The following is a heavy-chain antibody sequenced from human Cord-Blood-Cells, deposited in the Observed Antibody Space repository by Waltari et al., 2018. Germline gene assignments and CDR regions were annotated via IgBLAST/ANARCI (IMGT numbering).Heavy chain of an antibody. J-gene: IGHJ6*03. CDR3: ARGSGDSSGYYYYYYYMDV. V-gene: IGHV4-38-2*01. CDR2: IYHSGST. D-gene: IGHD3-22*01. CDR1: GYSISRGYY. Sequence: QVQLQESGPGLVKPSETLSLTCAVSGYSISRGYYWGWIRQPPGKGLEWIGSIYHSGSTYYNPSLKSRVTISVDTSKNQFSLKLSSVTAADTAVYYCARGSGDSSGYYYYYYYMDVWGKGTTVTVSS.